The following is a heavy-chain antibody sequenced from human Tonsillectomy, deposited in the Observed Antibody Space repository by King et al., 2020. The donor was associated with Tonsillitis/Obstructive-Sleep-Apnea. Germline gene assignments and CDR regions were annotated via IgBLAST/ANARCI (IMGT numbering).Heavy chain of an antibody. CDR1: GFTFSSYS. CDR2: LYGSGTTT. CDR3: AKGTGGGHYYYMDV. Sequence: VQLVESVGGLGQPGGSLRLSCAASGFTFSSYSMTWVRRAPGKGLEWVSVLYGSGTTTSYAEPVRGRFTISRDNSKNTLYLQMNSLRAEDTALYYCAKGTGGGHYYYMDVWGTGTTVTVSS. D-gene: IGHD1-14*01. V-gene: IGHV3-23*05. J-gene: IGHJ6*03.